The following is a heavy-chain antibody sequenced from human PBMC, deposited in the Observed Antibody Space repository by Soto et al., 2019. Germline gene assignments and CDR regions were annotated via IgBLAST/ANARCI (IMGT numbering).Heavy chain of an antibody. V-gene: IGHV4-30-4*01. CDR1: GVSIRTGDYY. CDR3: ARGPILNSFDY. CDR2: IHYSGRT. Sequence: SETLSLTCTVSGVSIRTGDYYWTWIRQPPGKGLEWIGYIHYSGRTYYNPSLRSRLTTSVDTSKNQFSLKLSSVTAADTAVYYCARGPILNSFDYWGQGTLVTVSS. J-gene: IGHJ4*02.